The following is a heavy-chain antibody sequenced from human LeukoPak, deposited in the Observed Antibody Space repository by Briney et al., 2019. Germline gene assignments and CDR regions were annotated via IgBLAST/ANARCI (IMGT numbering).Heavy chain of an antibody. CDR3: AXXDRGIAAAGFFDY. CDR2: ISYDGSNT. CDR1: GFSFSGFA. V-gene: IGHV3-30*04. D-gene: IGHD6-13*01. Sequence: GGSLRLSCAASGFSFSGFAMHWVRQAPGKGLEWVAVISYDGSNTYYADSVKGRFTISRDNSKNTLYLQMNSLRAEDTAVYYCAXXDRGIAAAGFFDYWGQGTLVTVSS. J-gene: IGHJ4*02.